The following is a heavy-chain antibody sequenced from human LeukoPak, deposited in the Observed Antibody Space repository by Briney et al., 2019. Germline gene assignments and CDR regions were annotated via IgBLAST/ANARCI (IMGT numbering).Heavy chain of an antibody. Sequence: GRSLRLSCAASGFTFDDYALHWVRQAPGKGLEWVSGISWNSNTIGYADSVKGRFTISRDDAKNSLYLQMNSLRAEDTALYYCAKDTYSISLAGFDYWGQGTVVTVSS. CDR1: GFTFDDYA. CDR3: AKDTYSISLAGFDY. V-gene: IGHV3-9*01. J-gene: IGHJ4*02. D-gene: IGHD5/OR15-5a*01. CDR2: ISWNSNTI.